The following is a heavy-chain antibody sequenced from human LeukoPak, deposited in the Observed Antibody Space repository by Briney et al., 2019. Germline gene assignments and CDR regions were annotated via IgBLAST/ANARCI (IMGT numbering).Heavy chain of an antibody. J-gene: IGHJ3*02. D-gene: IGHD4-17*01. CDR2: IYYSGST. Sequence: SETLSLTCTVSGGSISSYYWSWIRQPPGKGPEWIGYIYYSGSTNYNPSLKSRVTISVDTSKNQFSLKLSSVTAADTAVYYCARDPTVTTSGGIAFDIWGQGTMVTVSS. CDR1: GGSISSYY. V-gene: IGHV4-59*01. CDR3: ARDPTVTTSGGIAFDI.